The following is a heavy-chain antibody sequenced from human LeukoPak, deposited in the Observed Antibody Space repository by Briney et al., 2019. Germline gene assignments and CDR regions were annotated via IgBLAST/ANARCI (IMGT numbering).Heavy chain of an antibody. V-gene: IGHV1-2*02. J-gene: IGHJ4*02. Sequence: SVKVSCKASGYTFTGYYIHWVRQAPGQGLEWMGWINPNSGGTNYAQKFQGRVTMTRDTSISTAYLELSRLRSDDTAVYYCVMQGRDVFNVGYWGQGALVTVSS. CDR3: VMQGRDVFNVGY. D-gene: IGHD5-24*01. CDR1: GYTFTGYY. CDR2: INPNSGGT.